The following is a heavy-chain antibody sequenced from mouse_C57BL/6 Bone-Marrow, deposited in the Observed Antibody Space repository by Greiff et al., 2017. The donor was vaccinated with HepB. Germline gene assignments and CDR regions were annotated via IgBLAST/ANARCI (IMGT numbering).Heavy chain of an antibody. CDR1: GFNIKDDY. Sequence: VQLKQSGAELVRPGASVKLSCTASGFNIKDDYMHWVKQRPEQGLEWIGWIDPENGDTEYASKFQGKATITADTSSNTAYLQLSSLTSEDTAVYYCTRTTFDVWGTGTTLTVSS. V-gene: IGHV14-4*01. CDR2: IDPENGDT. J-gene: IGHJ1*03. CDR3: TRTTFDV. D-gene: IGHD1-1*01.